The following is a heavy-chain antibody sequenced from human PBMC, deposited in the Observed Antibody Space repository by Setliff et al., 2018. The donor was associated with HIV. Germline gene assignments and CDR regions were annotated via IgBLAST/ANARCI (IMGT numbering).Heavy chain of an antibody. J-gene: IGHJ3*02. CDR3: ARGQGVHFWVNDAFDI. D-gene: IGHD3-10*01. Sequence: SVKVSCKASGGTFGSYAISWVRQAPGQGLEWLGGIIPIFETTNYAQKFQGRVTITADKSTSTIYMELSSLRSDDTAVYYCARGQGVHFWVNDAFDIWGQGTMVTAS. V-gene: IGHV1-69*06. CDR2: IIPIFETT. CDR1: GGTFGSYA.